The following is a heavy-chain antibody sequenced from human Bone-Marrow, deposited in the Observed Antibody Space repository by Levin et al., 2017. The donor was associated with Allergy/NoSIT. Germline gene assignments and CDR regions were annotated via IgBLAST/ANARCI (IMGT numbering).Heavy chain of an antibody. Sequence: GGSLRLSCAASGFTFSSYWMSWVRQAPGKGLEWVANIKQDGSEKYYVDSVKGRFTISRDNAKNSLYLQMNSLRAEDTAVYYCARGGWYCSSTSCFLGPNNWFDPWGQGTLVTVSS. V-gene: IGHV3-7*01. CDR3: ARGGWYCSSTSCFLGPNNWFDP. D-gene: IGHD2-2*01. J-gene: IGHJ5*02. CDR2: IKQDGSEK. CDR1: GFTFSSYW.